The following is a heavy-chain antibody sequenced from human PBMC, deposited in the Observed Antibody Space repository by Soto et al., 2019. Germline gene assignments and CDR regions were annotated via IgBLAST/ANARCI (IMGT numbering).Heavy chain of an antibody. CDR3: AKDGPTTVTTTTTGDAFDI. CDR1: GFTFSSYG. D-gene: IGHD4-17*01. Sequence: QVQLVESGGGVVQPGRSLRLSCAASGFTFSSYGMHWVRQAPGKGLEWVAVISYDGSNNYYADSVKGRFTISRDNSKNTLYLQMNSLRAEDTAVYYCAKDGPTTVTTTTTGDAFDIWGQGTMVTVSS. J-gene: IGHJ3*02. CDR2: ISYDGSNN. V-gene: IGHV3-30*18.